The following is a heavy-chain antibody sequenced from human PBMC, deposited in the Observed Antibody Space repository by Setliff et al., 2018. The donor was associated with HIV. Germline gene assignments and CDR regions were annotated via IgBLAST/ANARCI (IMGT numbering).Heavy chain of an antibody. J-gene: IGHJ4*02. Sequence: GESLKISCKGSGYSFPSCWIGWVRQMPGKGLDWMGIIYPGDSDTRYSLSSQGHIIISTDKSTNTAYLQWRSLKASDTAVYYCVSGPSIGVYEGLAYWGQGTLVTVAS. V-gene: IGHV5-51*06. CDR1: GYSFPSCW. CDR2: IYPGDSDT. CDR3: VSGPSIGVYEGLAY. D-gene: IGHD5-12*01.